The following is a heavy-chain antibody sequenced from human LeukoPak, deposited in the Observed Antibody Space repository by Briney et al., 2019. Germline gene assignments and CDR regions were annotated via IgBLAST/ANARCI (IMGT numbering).Heavy chain of an antibody. CDR3: ATTRAPSNGRVLYYMDV. CDR1: GFTFSSYE. CDR2: ISSSGSTI. Sequence: PGGSLRLSCAASGFTFSSYEMNWVRQAPGKGLEWVSYISSSGSTIYYADSVKGRLTISRDNAKNSLYLQLSSLRAEDTAVYYCATTRAPSNGRVLYYMDVWGKGTTVTVSS. D-gene: IGHD3-3*01. V-gene: IGHV3-48*03. J-gene: IGHJ6*03.